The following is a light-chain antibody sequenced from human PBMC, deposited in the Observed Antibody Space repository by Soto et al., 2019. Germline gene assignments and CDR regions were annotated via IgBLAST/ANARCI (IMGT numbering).Light chain of an antibody. Sequence: ASQSISSYLNWYQQKPGKAPKLLIYAASSLQSGVPSRFSGSGSGTDFTLIISSLQPEDFATYYCQQSYSTPYTFGQGTKLEIK. CDR2: AAS. CDR3: QQSYSTPYT. J-gene: IGKJ2*01. CDR1: QSISSY. V-gene: IGKV1-39*01.